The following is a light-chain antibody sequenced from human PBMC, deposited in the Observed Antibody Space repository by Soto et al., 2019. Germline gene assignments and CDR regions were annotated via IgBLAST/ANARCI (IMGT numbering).Light chain of an antibody. CDR1: SGHSNYA. CDR2: VNSGGSH. V-gene: IGLV4-69*01. J-gene: IGLJ7*01. CDR3: QTWGTGSASGV. Sequence: QSVLTQSPSASASLGASVKLTCTLSSGHSNYAIAWHQQQPETGPRYLMKVNSGGSHIKGDGLPDRFSGSSSGAERYLFISSLQWEDEADYYCQTWGTGSASGVFGGGTQLTVL.